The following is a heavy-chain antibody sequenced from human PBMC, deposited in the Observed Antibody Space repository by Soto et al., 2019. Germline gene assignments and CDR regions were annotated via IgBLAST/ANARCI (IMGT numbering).Heavy chain of an antibody. CDR3: ARGRFRRTWFDP. Sequence: QVQLVQSGAEVKKPGASVKVSCKASGYTFTNYDIHWVRQATGQGLEWMGWMNPDSGNTGQSKQFQGRVTMTRDTSISTAYMEMSSRRSEYTAVYYCARGRFRRTWFDPWGQGTLVTVSS. V-gene: IGHV1-8*01. J-gene: IGHJ5*02. CDR2: MNPDSGNT. CDR1: GYTFTNYD. D-gene: IGHD3-16*01.